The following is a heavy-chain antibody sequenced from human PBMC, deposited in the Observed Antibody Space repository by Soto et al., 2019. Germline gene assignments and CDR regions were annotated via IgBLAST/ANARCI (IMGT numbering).Heavy chain of an antibody. CDR2: GIPVFGTG. V-gene: IGHV1-69*01. CDR3: ARGADAYYYDSSGYPRQYYYYYGMDV. J-gene: IGHJ6*02. D-gene: IGHD3-22*01. Sequence: QVQLVQSGAEVKKPGSSVKVSCKASGGTFSSYAISWVRQAPGQGLEWMGGGIPVFGTGNYAQKFQGRVTITADESTSTAYMELSRLRSEDTAVYYCARGADAYYYDSSGYPRQYYYYYGMDVWGQGTTVTVS. CDR1: GGTFSSYA.